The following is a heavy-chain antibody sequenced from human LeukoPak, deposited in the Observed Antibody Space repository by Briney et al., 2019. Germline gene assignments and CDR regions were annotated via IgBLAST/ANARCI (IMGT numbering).Heavy chain of an antibody. D-gene: IGHD3-22*01. V-gene: IGHV1-69*04. CDR3: ATPRPYYYDSSGPYYPFDY. Sequence: SVKFSCKASGGTFSSYAISWVRQAPGQGLEWMGRIIPIFGIANYAQKFQGRVTITADKSTSTAYMELSSLRSEDTAVYYCATPRPYYYDSSGPYYPFDYWGQGTLVTVSS. CDR1: GGTFSSYA. J-gene: IGHJ4*02. CDR2: IIPIFGIA.